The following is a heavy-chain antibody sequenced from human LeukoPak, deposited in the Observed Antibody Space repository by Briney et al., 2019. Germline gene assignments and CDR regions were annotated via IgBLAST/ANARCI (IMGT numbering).Heavy chain of an antibody. J-gene: IGHJ6*02. CDR2: ISGDGGST. Sequence: GGSLRLSCAASGFTFDDYAMHWVRQAPGKGLEWVSLISGDGGSTYYADSVKGRFTISRDNSKDSLYLQMNSLRTEDTALYYCAKSLAAAGLYGMDVWGQGTTVTVSS. CDR1: GFTFDDYA. V-gene: IGHV3-43*02. D-gene: IGHD6-13*01. CDR3: AKSLAAAGLYGMDV.